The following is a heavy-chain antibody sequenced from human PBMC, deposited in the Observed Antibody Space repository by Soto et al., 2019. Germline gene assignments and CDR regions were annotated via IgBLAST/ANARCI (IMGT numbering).Heavy chain of an antibody. V-gene: IGHV3-73*01. CDR3: TRRARAYCGGDGYSPSDY. D-gene: IGHD2-21*02. CDR2: IRSKANSYAT. CDR1: GFTFSGSA. Sequence: EVQLVESGGGLVQPGGSLKLSCAASGFTFSGSAMHWVRQASGKGLEWVGRIRSKANSYATAYAASVKGRFTISRDDSKITPFMQMSCVRADDTAVYYCTRRARAYCGGDGYSPSDYWGQGTLVTVSS. J-gene: IGHJ4*02.